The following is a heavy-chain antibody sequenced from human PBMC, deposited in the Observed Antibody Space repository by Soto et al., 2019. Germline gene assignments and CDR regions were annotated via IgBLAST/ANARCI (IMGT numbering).Heavy chain of an antibody. V-gene: IGHV1-69*02. D-gene: IGHD2-2*01. CDR2: IIPILGIA. CDR1: GGTFSSYT. J-gene: IGHJ4*02. CDR3: ARAYCSSTSCTPTGY. Sequence: GASVKVSCKASGGTFSSYTISWVRQAPGQGLEWMGRIIPILGIANYAQKFQGRVTITADKSTSTAYMELSSLRSEDTAVYYCARAYCSSTSCTPTGYWGQGTLVTVSS.